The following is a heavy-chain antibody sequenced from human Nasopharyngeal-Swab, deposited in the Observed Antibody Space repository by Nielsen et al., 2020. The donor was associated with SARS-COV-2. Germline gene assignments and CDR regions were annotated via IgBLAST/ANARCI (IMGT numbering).Heavy chain of an antibody. V-gene: IGHV3-13*01. CDR2: IDTAGDT. Sequence: GGSLRLSCAASGLTFSGYDMHWVRQPPGKGLEWVSTIDTAGDTYYPGSVKGRFTISREKAKNSLYLQMNSLRVGDTAVYYCAGGQPGTTGTTYGMDVWGQGTTVTVSS. J-gene: IGHJ6*02. D-gene: IGHD1-1*01. CDR1: GLTFSGYD. CDR3: AGGQPGTTGTTYGMDV.